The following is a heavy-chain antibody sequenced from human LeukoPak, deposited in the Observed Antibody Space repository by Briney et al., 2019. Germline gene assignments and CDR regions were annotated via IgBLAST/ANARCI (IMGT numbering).Heavy chain of an antibody. V-gene: IGHV3-30-3*01. CDR2: ISYDGSNK. Sequence: GGSLRLSCAASGFTFSSYAMHWVRQAPGKGLEWVAVISYDGSNKYYADSVKGRFTISRGNSKNTLYLQMSSLRAEDTAVYYCMVTAIEDFDYWGQGTLVTVSS. D-gene: IGHD2-21*02. CDR1: GFTFSSYA. J-gene: IGHJ4*02. CDR3: MVTAIEDFDY.